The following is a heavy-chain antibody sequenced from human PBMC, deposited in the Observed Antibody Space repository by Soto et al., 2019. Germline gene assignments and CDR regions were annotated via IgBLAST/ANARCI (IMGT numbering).Heavy chain of an antibody. Sequence: PGESLKISCKGSGYSFAGYWITWVRQKPGKGLEWMGRIDPSDSQTYYSPSFRGHVTISATKSITTVFLQWSSLRASDTAMYSCATQTYGSDTGPNIHYYCDTWGQEPTFAVAS. CDR3: ATQTYGSDTGPNIHYYCDT. D-gene: IGHD2-8*02. CDR2: IDPSDSQT. J-gene: IGHJ4*02. V-gene: IGHV5-10-1*01. CDR1: GYSFAGYW.